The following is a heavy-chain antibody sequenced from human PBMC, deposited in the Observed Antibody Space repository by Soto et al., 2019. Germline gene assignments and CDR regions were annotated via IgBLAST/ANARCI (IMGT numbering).Heavy chain of an antibody. CDR2: IYYGEST. D-gene: IGHD4-17*01. CDR3: ARDMGAAMTTRIFDH. V-gene: IGHV4-30-4*01. Sequence: QVLVQESGPGLVKPSQTLTLSCTVSGVSVDSGNHYWNWIRQPPGKGLEWIGYIYYGESTYYNPSLKGRATISVDTSQSRFSLRLTSVTAADTAVYYCARDMGAAMTTRIFDHWGQGTLVTVSS. J-gene: IGHJ4*02. CDR1: GVSVDSGNHY.